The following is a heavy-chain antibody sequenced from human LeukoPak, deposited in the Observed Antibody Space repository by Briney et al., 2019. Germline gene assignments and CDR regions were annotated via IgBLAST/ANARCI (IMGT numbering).Heavy chain of an antibody. Sequence: SETLSLTCTVSGGSISSYYWSWIRQPPGKGLEWIGSIYYSGSTYYNPSLKSRVTISVDTSENQFSLKLSSVTAADTAVYYCARGGGSYPLGDYWGQGTLVTVSS. D-gene: IGHD1-26*01. V-gene: IGHV4-59*12. J-gene: IGHJ4*02. CDR1: GGSISSYY. CDR3: ARGGGSYPLGDY. CDR2: IYYSGST.